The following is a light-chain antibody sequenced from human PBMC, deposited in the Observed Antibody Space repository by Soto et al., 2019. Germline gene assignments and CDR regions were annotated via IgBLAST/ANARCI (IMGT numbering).Light chain of an antibody. CDR2: EGS. V-gene: IGLV2-23*01. Sequence: QSVLTQPASVSGSPGQSITISCTGTSSDVGSYNLVSWYQQHPGKAPKLMIYEGSKRPSGVSNRFSGSKSGNTASVTISGLQAEDEADYYCCSYTGSSTVVVFGGGTKLTV. CDR1: SSDVGSYNL. J-gene: IGLJ2*01. CDR3: CSYTGSSTVVV.